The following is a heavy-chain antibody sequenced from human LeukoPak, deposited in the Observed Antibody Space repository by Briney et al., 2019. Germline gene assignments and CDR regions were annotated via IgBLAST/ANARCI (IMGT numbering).Heavy chain of an antibody. CDR1: GYTFTSYY. CDR2: INPSGGST. V-gene: IGHV1-46*01. Sequence: GGSVKVSCKASGYTFTSYYMHWVRQAPGQGHEWMGIINPSGGSTSYAQKFQGRVTMTRDTSTSTVYMELSSLRSEDTAVYYCASVGTVAGTITAFDIWGQGTMVTVSS. J-gene: IGHJ3*02. D-gene: IGHD6-19*01. CDR3: ASVGTVAGTITAFDI.